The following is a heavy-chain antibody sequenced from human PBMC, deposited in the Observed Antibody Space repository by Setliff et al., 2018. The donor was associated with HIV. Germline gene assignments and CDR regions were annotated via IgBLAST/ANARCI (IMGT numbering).Heavy chain of an antibody. CDR3: ARGFGSYYLFSGCMDV. Sequence: SETLSLTCGVFGESFSGFYWNWIRQPPGKGLEWIGEVTPSGSRNYNPSLKSRVTISADTSKKQFSLKLTSVTAADTAVYFCARGFGSYYLFSGCMDVWGKGTTVTVSS. V-gene: IGHV4-34*01. D-gene: IGHD3-3*01. CDR1: GESFSGFY. CDR2: VTPSGSR. J-gene: IGHJ6*03.